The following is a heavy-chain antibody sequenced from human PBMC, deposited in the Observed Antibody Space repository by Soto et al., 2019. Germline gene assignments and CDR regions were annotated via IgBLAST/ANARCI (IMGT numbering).Heavy chain of an antibody. CDR3: AKFFVETGGSSGWPWSFHF. Sequence: EVQLLESGGGLVQPGGSLRLSCAASGFTFSSYAMSWVRQAPGKGLEWVSAISGTGGTTYYADSVKGRFTISRDNSRNTLHLQMNGLRAEDTAIYYCAKFFVETGGSSGWPWSFHFWGQGTLVTVSS. CDR1: GFTFSSYA. D-gene: IGHD6-25*01. J-gene: IGHJ4*02. CDR2: ISGTGGTT. V-gene: IGHV3-23*01.